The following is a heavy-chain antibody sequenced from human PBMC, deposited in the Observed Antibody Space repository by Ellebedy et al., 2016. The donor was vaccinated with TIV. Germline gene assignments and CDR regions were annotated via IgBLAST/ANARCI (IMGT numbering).Heavy chain of an antibody. J-gene: IGHJ6*04. CDR2: ISGSGGST. Sequence: GESLKISXAASGFTFSSYAMSWVRQAPGKGLEWVSAISGSGGSTYYADSVKGRFTISRDNSKNTLYLQMNSLRAEDTAVYYCAKDQGPTFWSGYPEMDVWGKGTTVTVSS. V-gene: IGHV3-23*01. CDR1: GFTFSSYA. CDR3: AKDQGPTFWSGYPEMDV. D-gene: IGHD3-3*01.